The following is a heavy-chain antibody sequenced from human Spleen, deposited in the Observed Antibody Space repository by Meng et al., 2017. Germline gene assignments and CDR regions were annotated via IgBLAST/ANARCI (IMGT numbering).Heavy chain of an antibody. CDR1: GGSISSYY. D-gene: IGHD3-10*01. CDR3: ARWDPLLGFDC. CDR2: ISYSGNT. J-gene: IGHJ4*02. V-gene: IGHV4-59*01. Sequence: SETLSLTCTVSGGSISSYYWSWIRQPPGKGLEWIGYISYSGNTNYNPSLKSRVTISIDRPQKEFSLSLASVTAADTAVYYCARWDPLLGFDCWGQGTLVTVSS.